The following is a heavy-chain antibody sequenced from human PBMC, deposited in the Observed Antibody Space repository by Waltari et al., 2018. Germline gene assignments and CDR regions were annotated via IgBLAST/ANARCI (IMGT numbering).Heavy chain of an antibody. CDR2: IWHEAIIT. Sequence: QAQLVESGGGVVQPGTSLRLSCAASGFSFRSYAMHWVRQAPGKGLGWWAVIWHEAIITYYADSVRGRFTISRDNARQTLYLQMNSLRGDDTASYFCARVTTPHYDSTGAQDALGVWGQGTRVTVS. D-gene: IGHD2-8*02. J-gene: IGHJ3*01. CDR3: ARVTTPHYDSTGAQDALGV. V-gene: IGHV3-33*01. CDR1: GFSFRSYA.